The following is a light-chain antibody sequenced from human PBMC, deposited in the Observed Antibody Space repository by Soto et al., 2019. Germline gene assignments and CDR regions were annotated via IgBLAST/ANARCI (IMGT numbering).Light chain of an antibody. Sequence: EIVMTQSPATLSVSPGESATLSCRASQSVANNLAWYQQKPGQAPRLLISGASTRATGFPSRFSGSGSGTEFTLTIINQRSEDFAVYYCQQYNNWPPTWTFGQGTKVDIK. J-gene: IGKJ1*01. CDR2: GAS. V-gene: IGKV3-15*01. CDR3: QQYNNWPPTWT. CDR1: QSVANN.